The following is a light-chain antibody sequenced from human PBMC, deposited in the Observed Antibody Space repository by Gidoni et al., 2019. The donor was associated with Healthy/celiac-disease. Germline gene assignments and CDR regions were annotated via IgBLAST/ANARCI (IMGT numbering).Light chain of an antibody. CDR1: TLGDKY. Sequence: SYELTQPPSVSVSPGQTASITCSGDTLGDKYSCWYQQKQGQSPVLVIYHDSKRPSGIPERFAGSNSGNTATLTISGTQAMDEADYYCQAWDSSHVVFGGGTKLTVL. V-gene: IGLV3-1*01. J-gene: IGLJ2*01. CDR2: HDS. CDR3: QAWDSSHVV.